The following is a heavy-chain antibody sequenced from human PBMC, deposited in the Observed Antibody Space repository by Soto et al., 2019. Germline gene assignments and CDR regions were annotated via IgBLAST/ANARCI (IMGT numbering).Heavy chain of an antibody. CDR3: AREVPDSSGYSFHLLAY. D-gene: IGHD3-22*01. J-gene: IGHJ4*02. V-gene: IGHV3-33*08. Sequence: GGSLRLSCAASGFTFSGYGMHWVRQAPGKGLEWVAVIWYDGSNKYYADSVKGRFTISRDNPKNTLYLQMNGLRAEDTAVYFCAREVPDSSGYSFHLLAYWGQGTLVTVSS. CDR2: IWYDGSNK. CDR1: GFTFSGYG.